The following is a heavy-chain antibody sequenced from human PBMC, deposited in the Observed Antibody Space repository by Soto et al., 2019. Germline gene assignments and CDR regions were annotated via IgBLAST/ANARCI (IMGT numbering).Heavy chain of an antibody. V-gene: IGHV3-30*18. CDR2: ISYDGSNK. D-gene: IGHD3-22*01. Sequence: QVQLVESGGGVVQPGRSLRLSCAASGFTFSSYGMHWVRQAPGKGLEWVAVISYDGSNKYYADSVKGRFTISRDNSKNKLYLQMNSLRAEDTAVYYCAKESYYYDSSAHAFDIWGQGTMVTVSS. J-gene: IGHJ3*02. CDR1: GFTFSSYG. CDR3: AKESYYYDSSAHAFDI.